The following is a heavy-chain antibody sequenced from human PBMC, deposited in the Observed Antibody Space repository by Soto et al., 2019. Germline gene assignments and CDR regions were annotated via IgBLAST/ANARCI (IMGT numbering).Heavy chain of an antibody. CDR3: ARVSRYYFLAY. Sequence: ASVKVSCKASGYTFTNYAMHWVRQAPGQRLEWMGWINAGNGNTKYSQKFQGRVTITSDTSASTAYMELSSLRSEDTAVYYCARVSRYYFLAYWGQGTLVTVSS. J-gene: IGHJ4*02. D-gene: IGHD1-26*01. CDR1: GYTFTNYA. CDR2: INAGNGNT. V-gene: IGHV1-3*01.